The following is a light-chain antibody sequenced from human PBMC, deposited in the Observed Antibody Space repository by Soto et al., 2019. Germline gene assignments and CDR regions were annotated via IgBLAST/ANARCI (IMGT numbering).Light chain of an antibody. J-gene: IGLJ2*01. CDR3: SSYTSSSTPV. CDR1: SSDVGGYNY. V-gene: IGLV2-14*01. CDR2: DVS. Sequence: QSALTQPASVSGSPGRSITISCTGTSSDVGGYNYVSWYQQHPGKAPKLMIYDVSNRPSGVSNRFSGSKSGNTASLTISGLQVEDEADYYCSSYTSSSTPVFGGGTKVTVL.